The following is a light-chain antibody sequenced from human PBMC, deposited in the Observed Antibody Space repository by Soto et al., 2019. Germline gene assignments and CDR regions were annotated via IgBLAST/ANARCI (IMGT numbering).Light chain of an antibody. CDR3: SSYSGTNNLL. V-gene: IGLV2-8*01. J-gene: IGLJ2*01. CDR1: SGDIGGYKY. Sequence: QSALTQPPSASGSPGQSVTISCTGTSGDIGGYKYVSWYQQHPGKAPKLIISEVNKRPSGVPDRISGSKSGNTASLTVSGLQAEDEAYYYCSSYSGTNNLLFGGGTKLTV. CDR2: EVN.